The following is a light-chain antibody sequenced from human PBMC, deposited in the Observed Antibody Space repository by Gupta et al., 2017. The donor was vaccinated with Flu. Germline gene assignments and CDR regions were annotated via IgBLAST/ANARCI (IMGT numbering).Light chain of an antibody. CDR2: KAS. J-gene: IGKJ1*01. CDR3: QQYNSYSWT. V-gene: IGKV1-5*03. CDR1: QIVSSW. Sequence: DIQMTQSPSTLSASVGDRVSITCRASQIVSSWLAWFQLKPGKAPKLLIYKASSLESGVPSRFSGSGSGTEFTLTISSLQPDDFATYYCQQYNSYSWTFGQGTKVEIK.